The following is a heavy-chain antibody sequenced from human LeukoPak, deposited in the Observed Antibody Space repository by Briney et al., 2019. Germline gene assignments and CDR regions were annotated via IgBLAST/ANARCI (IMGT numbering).Heavy chain of an antibody. V-gene: IGHV4-61*08. CDR3: ARDYVYGSGSYYNRGFDY. CDR1: GGSVSSGAYY. J-gene: IGHJ4*02. CDR2: IYSSGST. Sequence: SETLSLTCTVSGGSVSSGAYYWSWIRQPPGKGLEWLGYIYSSGSTDYNPSLKSRVTMSVDTSKNQFSLKLSSVTAADTAVYYCARDYVYGSGSYYNRGFDYWGQGTLVTVSS. D-gene: IGHD3-10*01.